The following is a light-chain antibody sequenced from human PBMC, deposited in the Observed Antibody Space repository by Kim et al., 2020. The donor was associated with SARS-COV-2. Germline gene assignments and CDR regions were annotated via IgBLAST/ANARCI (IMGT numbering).Light chain of an antibody. CDR3: QQYGTSPPYT. CDR2: DAS. J-gene: IGKJ2*01. Sequence: SPAERATLTCRASQTDSSNYLGWYQQKPGLAPRLLIYDASSRATGIPDRCSGSGSGTDFTLTISGLEPEDFAVYYCQQYGTSPPYTFGQGTKLEI. CDR1: QTDSSNY. V-gene: IGKV3-20*01.